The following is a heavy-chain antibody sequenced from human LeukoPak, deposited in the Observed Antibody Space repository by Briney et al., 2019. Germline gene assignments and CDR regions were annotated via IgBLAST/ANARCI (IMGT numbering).Heavy chain of an antibody. CDR3: ARSLRSGYDYVDY. CDR2: FIPIFCKA. J-gene: IGHJ4*02. V-gene: IGHV1-69*06. Sequence: GSSVKVSCMTSGGTFSSYAISWERQAHGQGLEWMGGFIPIFCKATYAQKLQGRVTITADKSTSTAYMELSSLRSEDTAVYYCARSLRSGYDYVDYWGQGTLVTVSS. D-gene: IGHD5-12*01. CDR1: GGTFSSYA.